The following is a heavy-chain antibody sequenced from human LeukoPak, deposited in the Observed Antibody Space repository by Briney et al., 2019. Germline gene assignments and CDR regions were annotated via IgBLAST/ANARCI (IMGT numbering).Heavy chain of an antibody. D-gene: IGHD3-10*01. CDR2: INSDGSST. CDR1: GFTFSSYW. V-gene: IGHV3-74*01. Sequence: GGSLRLSCAASGFTFSSYWMYWVRQAPGKGLVWVSRINSDGSSTSYADSVKGRFTISSDNAKNTLYPQMNSLRAEDTAVYYCARVSGSSYFDYWGQGTVVIVSS. J-gene: IGHJ4*02. CDR3: ARVSGSSYFDY.